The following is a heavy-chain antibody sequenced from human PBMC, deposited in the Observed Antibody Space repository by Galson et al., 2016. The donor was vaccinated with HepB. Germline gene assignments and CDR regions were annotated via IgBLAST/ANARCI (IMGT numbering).Heavy chain of an antibody. J-gene: IGHJ4*02. V-gene: IGHV3-49*04. D-gene: IGHD3-16*01. CDR1: GFTFGDYA. CDR3: TRLPRQKRGIGLPFDY. Sequence: SLRLSCAASGFTFGDYAIIWVRQAPGKGLEWVGFITSKRYGGTPEYAASVKGRFTISRDDSKSIAYLQMNSLKTDDSAMYYCTRLPRQKRGIGLPFDYWGQGTLVTVSS. CDR2: ITSKRYGGTP.